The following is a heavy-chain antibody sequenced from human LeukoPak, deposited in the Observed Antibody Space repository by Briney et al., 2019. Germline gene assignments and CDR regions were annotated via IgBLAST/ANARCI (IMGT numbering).Heavy chain of an antibody. CDR3: ARALLIHAFDI. CDR2: IRSKAYGGTT. V-gene: IGHV3-49*03. CDR1: GFTFGDYA. J-gene: IGHJ3*02. D-gene: IGHD5-18*01. Sequence: GGSLRLSCTASGFTFGDYAMSWFRQAPGKGLEWVGFIRSKAYGGTTEYAASVKGRFTISRDDSKSLAYLHMNSLRAEDTAVYYCARALLIHAFDIWGQGTMVTVSS.